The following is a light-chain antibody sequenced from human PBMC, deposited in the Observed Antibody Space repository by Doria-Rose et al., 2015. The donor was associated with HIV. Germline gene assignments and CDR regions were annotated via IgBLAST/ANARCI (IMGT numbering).Light chain of an antibody. CDR2: GAS. CDR1: QSVSSNY. J-gene: IGKJ1*01. Sequence: LSLSPGERATLSCRASQSVSSNYLAWYQQKPGQAPRLLIYGASSRATGIPDRFSGSGSGTDFTLTINRLEPEDFAVYYCQQYGSSPGTFGQGTKVEI. V-gene: IGKV3-20*01. CDR3: QQYGSSPGT.